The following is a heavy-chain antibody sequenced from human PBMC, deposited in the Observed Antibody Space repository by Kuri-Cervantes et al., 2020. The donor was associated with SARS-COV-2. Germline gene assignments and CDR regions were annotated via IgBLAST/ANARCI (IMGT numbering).Heavy chain of an antibody. V-gene: IGHV3-33*08. CDR2: IWYDGSNK. CDR3: ASLSITIFGVVTTGYGMDV. Sequence: GGSLRLSCAASGFTFSSYGMHWVRQAPGKGLEWVAVIWYDGSNKYYADSVKGRFIISRDNSKNTLYLQMSSLRAEDTAVYYCASLSITIFGVVTTGYGMDVWGQGTTVTVSS. D-gene: IGHD3-3*01. CDR1: GFTFSSYG. J-gene: IGHJ6*02.